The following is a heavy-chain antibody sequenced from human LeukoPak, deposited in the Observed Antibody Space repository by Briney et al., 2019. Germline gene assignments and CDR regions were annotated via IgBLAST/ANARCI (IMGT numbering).Heavy chain of an antibody. J-gene: IGHJ6*02. CDR2: ISGSGGST. D-gene: IGHD2-15*01. CDR3: ASKPGVVVAATFYYYYGMDV. CDR1: GFTFSSYW. Sequence: PGGSLRLSCAASGFTFSSYWMSWVRQAPGKGLEWVSAISGSGGSTYYADSVKGRFTISRDNSKNTLYLQMNSLRAEDTAVYYCASKPGVVVAATFYYYYGMDVWGQGTTVTVSS. V-gene: IGHV3-23*01.